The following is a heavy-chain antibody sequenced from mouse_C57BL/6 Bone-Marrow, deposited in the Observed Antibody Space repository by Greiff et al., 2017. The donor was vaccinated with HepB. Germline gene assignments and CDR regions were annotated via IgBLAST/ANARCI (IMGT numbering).Heavy chain of an antibody. CDR2: ISDGGSYT. V-gene: IGHV5-4*01. CDR1: GFTFSSYA. CDR3: ARDKRGAMDY. J-gene: IGHJ4*01. Sequence: EVKLMESGGGLVKPGGSLKLSCAASGFTFSSYAMSWVRQTPETRLEWVATISDGGSYTYYPDNVKGRFTISRDNAKNNLYLQMSHLKSEDTAMYYCARDKRGAMDYWGQGTSVTVSS.